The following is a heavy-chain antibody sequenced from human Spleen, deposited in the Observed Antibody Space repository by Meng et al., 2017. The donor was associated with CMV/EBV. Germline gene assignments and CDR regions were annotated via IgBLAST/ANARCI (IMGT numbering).Heavy chain of an antibody. Sequence: SSSYSWSWVRQPPGKGLEWIGYIYYSGSTYYNPYLKSRVTISVDTSKNQFSLKLSSVTAADTAVYYCARWSGGYSGYGARDNWFDPWGQGTLVTVSS. J-gene: IGHJ5*02. CDR3: ARWSGGYSGYGARDNWFDP. V-gene: IGHV4-30-4*08. CDR1: SSSYS. D-gene: IGHD5-12*01. CDR2: IYYSGST.